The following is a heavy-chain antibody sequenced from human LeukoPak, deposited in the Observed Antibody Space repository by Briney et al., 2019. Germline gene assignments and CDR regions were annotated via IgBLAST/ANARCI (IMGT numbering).Heavy chain of an antibody. J-gene: IGHJ4*02. CDR1: GFTVSSNY. CDR2: IYSGGST. D-gene: IGHD6-19*01. Sequence: GGSLRLSCAASGFTVSSNYMSWVRQAPGKGLEWVSVIYSGGSTYYADSVKGRFTISRDNSKNTLYLQMSSLRAEDTAVYYCARLSSGWYKSPDYWGQGTLVTVSS. V-gene: IGHV3-66*01. CDR3: ARLSSGWYKSPDY.